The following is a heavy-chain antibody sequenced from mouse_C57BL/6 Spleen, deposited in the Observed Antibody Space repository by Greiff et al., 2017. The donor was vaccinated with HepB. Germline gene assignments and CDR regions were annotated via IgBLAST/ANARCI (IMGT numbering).Heavy chain of an antibody. D-gene: IGHD2-1*01. V-gene: IGHV5-15*04. CDR2: ISNLAYSI. CDR3: ARQGGNYPFAY. CDR1: GFTFSDYG. J-gene: IGHJ3*01. Sequence: EVKLVESGGGLVQPGGSLKLSCAASGFTFSDYGMAWVRQAPRKGPEWVAFISNLAYSIYYADTVTGRFTISRENAKNTLYLEMSSRRSEDTAMYYCARQGGNYPFAYWGQGTLVTVAA.